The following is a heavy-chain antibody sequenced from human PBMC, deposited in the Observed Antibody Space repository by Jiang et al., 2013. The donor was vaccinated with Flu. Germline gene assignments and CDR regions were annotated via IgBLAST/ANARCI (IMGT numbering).Heavy chain of an antibody. Sequence: PGKGLEWVAGYMGMMERNKYYADSVKGRFTISRDNSKNTLYLQMNSLRAEDTAVYYCARDLVVAATSYYYGMDVWGQGTTVTVSS. V-gene: IGHV3-33*01. CDR3: ARDLVVAATSYYYGMDV. J-gene: IGHJ6*02. CDR2: MGMMERNK. D-gene: IGHD2-15*01.